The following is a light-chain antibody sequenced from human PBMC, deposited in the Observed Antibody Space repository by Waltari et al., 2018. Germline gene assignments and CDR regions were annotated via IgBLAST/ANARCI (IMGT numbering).Light chain of an antibody. J-gene: IGLJ3*02. Sequence: QSALTQVAAVSGAPGQSITISCPGTSNAIGNYNYVSWFQQNPGKAPKVIIYEVSNRPSRVSERFSGSKSGDTASLTISGLQAEDEAHYYCISYTSANTWVFGGGTKLTVL. CDR1: SNAIGNYNY. CDR3: ISYTSANTWV. CDR2: EVS. V-gene: IGLV2-14*01.